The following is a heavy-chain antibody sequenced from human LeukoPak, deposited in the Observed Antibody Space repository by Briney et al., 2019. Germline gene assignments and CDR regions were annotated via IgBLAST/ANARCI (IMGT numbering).Heavy chain of an antibody. CDR1: GFTFSSHA. CDR2: ISGSGGST. Sequence: GGSLRLSCAASGFTFSSHAMSWVRQAPGKGLEWVSAISGSGGSTYYADSVKGRFTISRDNSKSTLYLQMNSLRAKDTAVYYCAKGSSSWYFDYWGQGTLVIVSS. V-gene: IGHV3-23*01. CDR3: AKGSSSWYFDY. D-gene: IGHD6-13*01. J-gene: IGHJ4*02.